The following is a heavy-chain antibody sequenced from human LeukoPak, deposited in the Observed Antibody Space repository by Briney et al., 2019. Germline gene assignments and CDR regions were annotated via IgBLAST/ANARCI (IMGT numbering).Heavy chain of an antibody. J-gene: IGHJ4*02. Sequence: ASVKVSCTASGYTFTGYYMHWVRQPPGQGLEWIGWISAYNGNTNYAQKLQGRVTMTTDTSTSTAYMELRSLRSDDTAVYYCATGGYSYGYRVPSGYWGQGTLVTVSS. CDR3: ATGGYSYGYRVPSGY. V-gene: IGHV1-18*04. CDR2: ISAYNGNT. CDR1: GYTFTGYY. D-gene: IGHD5-18*01.